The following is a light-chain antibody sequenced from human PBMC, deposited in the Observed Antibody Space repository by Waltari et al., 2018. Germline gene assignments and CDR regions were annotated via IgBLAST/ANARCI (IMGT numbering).Light chain of an antibody. CDR3: NSYAGSSSWV. V-gene: IGLV2-14*03. Sequence: QSALTQPASVSGSPGQSITISCTGTSSDVGFYNYVSWYQQYPGKAPKLIIYDVFQRPSGVSNLFSGSKSGNTASLTISGLQTEDEGDYYCNSYAGSSSWVFGGGTKLTVL. J-gene: IGLJ3*02. CDR2: DVF. CDR1: SSDVGFYNY.